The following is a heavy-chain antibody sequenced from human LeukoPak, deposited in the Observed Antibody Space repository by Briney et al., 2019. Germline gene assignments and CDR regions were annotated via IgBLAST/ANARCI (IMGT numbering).Heavy chain of an antibody. CDR1: GYTFTSYG. V-gene: IGHV1-46*01. CDR2: INPSGDST. Sequence: ASVKVSCKASGYTFTSYGISWVRQAPGQGLEWMGIINPSGDSTSYAQKFQGRVIMTRDTSTGTLYMELSSLRSEDTAVYYCARGDYYYGMDIWGQGTTVTVSS. CDR3: ARGDYYYGMDI. J-gene: IGHJ6*02.